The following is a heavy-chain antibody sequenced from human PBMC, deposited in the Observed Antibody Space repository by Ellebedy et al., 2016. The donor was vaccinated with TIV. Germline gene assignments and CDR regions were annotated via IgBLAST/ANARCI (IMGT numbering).Heavy chain of an antibody. CDR1: GGSISNYY. Sequence: GSLRLXCTVSGGSISNYYWSWIRQPPGKGLEWIGYIYYSGSTNYNPSLKSRVTISVDTSKNQFSLKLSSVTAADTAVYYCAREGGTYYYDSSGYYDAFDIWGQGTMVTVSS. CDR2: IYYSGST. J-gene: IGHJ3*02. D-gene: IGHD3-22*01. V-gene: IGHV4-59*01. CDR3: AREGGTYYYDSSGYYDAFDI.